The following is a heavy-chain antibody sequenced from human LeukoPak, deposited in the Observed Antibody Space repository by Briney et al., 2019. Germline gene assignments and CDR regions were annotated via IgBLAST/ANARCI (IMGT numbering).Heavy chain of an antibody. CDR1: GFTFSSYS. J-gene: IGHJ4*02. Sequence: GGSLRLSCAASGFTFSSYSMNWVRQAPGKGLDWVSSISSSSSYIYYADSVKGRFTISRDNAKNSLYLQMNSLRAEDTAVYYCARDPIAGELDYWGQGTLVTVSS. CDR3: ARDPIAGELDY. CDR2: ISSSSSYI. D-gene: IGHD3-10*01. V-gene: IGHV3-21*01.